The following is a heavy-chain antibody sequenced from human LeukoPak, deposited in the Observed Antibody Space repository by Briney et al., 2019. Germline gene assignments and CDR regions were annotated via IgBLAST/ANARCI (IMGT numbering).Heavy chain of an antibody. Sequence: SETLSLTCTVSGGSISSSSYYWGWIRQPPGKGLEWIGSIYYSGSTYYNPSLKSRVTISVDTSKNQFSLKLSSVTAADTAVYYCAREFVWEQYFDYWGQGTLVTVSS. CDR3: AREFVWEQYFDY. J-gene: IGHJ4*02. V-gene: IGHV4-39*07. CDR2: IYYSGST. D-gene: IGHD1-26*01. CDR1: GGSISSSSYY.